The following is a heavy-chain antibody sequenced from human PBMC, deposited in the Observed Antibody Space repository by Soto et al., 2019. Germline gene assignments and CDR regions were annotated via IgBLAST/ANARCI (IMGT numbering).Heavy chain of an antibody. V-gene: IGHV3-21*01. J-gene: IGHJ6*02. D-gene: IGHD3-22*01. CDR2: ISSSSSYI. Sequence: LRLSCAASGFTFSSYSVNWVRQAPGKGLEWVSSISSSSSYIYYADSAKGRFTISRDNANNSLYLQMNSLRAEDTAVYYCARVVGEYYYDSSGPGHYGMDVWGQGTTVTVSS. CDR3: ARVVGEYYYDSSGPGHYGMDV. CDR1: GFTFSSYS.